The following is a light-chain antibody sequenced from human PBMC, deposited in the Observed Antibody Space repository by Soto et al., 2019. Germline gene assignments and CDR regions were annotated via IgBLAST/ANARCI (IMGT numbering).Light chain of an antibody. CDR3: QTWSTDIRV. Sequence: QLVLTQSPSASASLGASVKLTCTLSSGHNSYAIAWHQQQPEKDPRYLMKVNSDGSHSKGDGIPDRFSGSSSGAERYLTISSLQSEDEADYYCQTWSTDIRVFGGGTQLTVL. CDR1: SGHNSYA. CDR2: VNSDGSH. J-gene: IGLJ3*02. V-gene: IGLV4-69*01.